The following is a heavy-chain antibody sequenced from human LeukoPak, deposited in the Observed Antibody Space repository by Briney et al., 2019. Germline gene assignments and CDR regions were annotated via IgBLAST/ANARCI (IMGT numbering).Heavy chain of an antibody. CDR1: GFTFSSYW. D-gene: IGHD6-13*01. J-gene: IGHJ4*02. V-gene: IGHV3-74*01. Sequence: GGSLRLSCAASGFTFSSYWMHWVRQAPGKGLVWVSRINSDGSSTSYADSVKGRFTISRDNSKNTLYLQMNSLRAEDTAVYYCAKTGQQLDYFDYWGQGTLVTVSS. CDR2: INSDGSST. CDR3: AKTGQQLDYFDY.